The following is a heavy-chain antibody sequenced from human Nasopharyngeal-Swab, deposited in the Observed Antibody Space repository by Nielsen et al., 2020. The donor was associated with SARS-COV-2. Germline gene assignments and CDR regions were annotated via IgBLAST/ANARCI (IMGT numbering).Heavy chain of an antibody. J-gene: IGHJ1*01. CDR2: ICYSGDT. Sequence: SETLSLNCTVSGDSIRNTDYYWGWIRQPPGKGLEWIASICYSGDTYYNPSLNSRVTISMYTSRNQFSLKLSSVTATDTAVYFCARRSAAAGRYNEYFHPWGQGTLVTVSS. D-gene: IGHD6-25*01. CDR3: ARRSAAAGRYNEYFHP. V-gene: IGHV4-39*01. CDR1: GDSIRNTDYY.